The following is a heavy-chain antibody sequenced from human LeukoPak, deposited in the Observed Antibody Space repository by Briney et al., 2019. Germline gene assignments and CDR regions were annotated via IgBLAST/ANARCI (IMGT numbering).Heavy chain of an antibody. CDR3: AKDSNGWYQRGSNYFDY. Sequence: PGGSLRLSCAASGFTFSSYWMRWVRQAPGKGLEWVANIKQDGSEKYYVDSVKGRFTISRDNAKNSLYLQMNSLRAEERAEYYCAKDSNGWYQRGSNYFDYWGQGTLVTVSS. J-gene: IGHJ4*02. D-gene: IGHD6-19*01. CDR2: IKQDGSEK. CDR1: GFTFSSYW. V-gene: IGHV3-7*03.